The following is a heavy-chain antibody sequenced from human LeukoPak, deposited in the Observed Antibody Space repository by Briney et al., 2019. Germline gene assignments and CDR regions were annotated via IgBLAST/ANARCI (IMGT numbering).Heavy chain of an antibody. CDR1: GFTFGDYL. V-gene: IGHV3-49*03. D-gene: IGHD6-19*01. CDR2: ISGGTT. CDR3: SRGSGWLSVD. Sequence: GRSLRLSCTASGFTFGDYLMSWFRQAPGKGLEWIGFISGGTTEYAASVKGRFTISRDDSTSIAYLQMNSLTTEDTAVYYCSRGSGWLSVDWGQGTLVTVSS. J-gene: IGHJ4*02.